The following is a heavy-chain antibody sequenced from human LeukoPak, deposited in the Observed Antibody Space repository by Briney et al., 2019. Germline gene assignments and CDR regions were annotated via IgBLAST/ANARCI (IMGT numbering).Heavy chain of an antibody. D-gene: IGHD4-17*01. CDR3: AKRPDYGDYGGHYFDY. CDR1: GFTFRSYG. CDR2: ISYDGSNK. J-gene: IGHJ4*02. Sequence: GGSLRLSCAASGFTFRSYGMHWVRQAPGKGLEWVAVISYDGSNKYYADSVKGRFTISRDNSKNTLYLQMNSLRAEDTAVYYCAKRPDYGDYGGHYFDYWGQGTLVTVSS. V-gene: IGHV3-30*18.